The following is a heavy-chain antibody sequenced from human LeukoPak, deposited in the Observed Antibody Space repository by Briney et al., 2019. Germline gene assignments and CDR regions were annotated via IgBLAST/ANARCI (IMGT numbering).Heavy chain of an antibody. CDR1: GYSISSDYY. J-gene: IGHJ4*02. CDR2: FYHTGST. Sequence: SETLSLTCTVSGYSISSDYYWGWIRQPPGKGLEWIGNFYHTGSTYYNPSLRSRVTISVHTSKSQFSLKLSSVTAADTAVYYCARDQGGSGSYYPLDYWGQGTLVTVSS. CDR3: ARDQGGSGSYYPLDY. V-gene: IGHV4-38-2*02. D-gene: IGHD3-10*01.